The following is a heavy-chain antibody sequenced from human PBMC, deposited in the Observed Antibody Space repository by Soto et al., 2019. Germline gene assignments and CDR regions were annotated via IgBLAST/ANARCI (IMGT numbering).Heavy chain of an antibody. Sequence: LSLTCSVSGDSISRIDYYWTWIRQHPEKGLEWIGNIYFRGNTYYSPSLESRLTISVDTSKNQFSLKLTSVTAADTAVYYCARVPIKVATINYWGQGTLVTVSS. V-gene: IGHV4-30-4*08. CDR2: IYFRGNT. CDR1: GDSISRIDYY. J-gene: IGHJ4*02. D-gene: IGHD5-12*01. CDR3: ARVPIKVATINY.